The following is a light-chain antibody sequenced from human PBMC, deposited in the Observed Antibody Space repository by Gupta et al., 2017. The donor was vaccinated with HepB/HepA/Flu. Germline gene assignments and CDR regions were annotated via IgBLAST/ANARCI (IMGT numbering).Light chain of an antibody. CDR1: QGISSY. J-gene: IGKJ1*01. CDR2: ASS. CDR3: QQYYSYPRT. V-gene: IGKV1-8*01. Sequence: IQMSQTPSSFSASTGERVTITCRASQGISSYLAWYQQKPVNAPKLLIYASSTLQSGVPSSFSGSVSGTDFTLTISCLQSEYFATYFCQQYYSYPRTFGQGTKVEIK.